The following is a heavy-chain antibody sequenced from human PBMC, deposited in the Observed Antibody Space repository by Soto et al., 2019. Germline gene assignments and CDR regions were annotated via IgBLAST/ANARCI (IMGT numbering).Heavy chain of an antibody. D-gene: IGHD4-17*01. Sequence: EVQLVESGGGLVQPGGSLRLSCAASGFTFSSYWMHWVRQAPGKGLVWVSRINSDESTTNYADSVKGRFTISRDNAKNTLYLQMNSLSADDAAVYYCARGKAVRGHGDYDYWGQGTLVTVSS. CDR3: ARGKAVRGHGDYDY. J-gene: IGHJ4*02. CDR2: INSDESTT. V-gene: IGHV3-74*01. CDR1: GFTFSSYW.